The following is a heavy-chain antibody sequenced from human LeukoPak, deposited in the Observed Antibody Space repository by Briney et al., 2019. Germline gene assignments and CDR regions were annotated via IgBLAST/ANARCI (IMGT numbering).Heavy chain of an antibody. Sequence: SVKVSCKASGGTLSSYALNWVRQAPGQGLEWIGRIIPIFAIVNYAQNFQGRVTITADKSTNTAYMELSSLRFEVTAFYYCARADSSGYSLDENFDYWGQGTLVTVSS. CDR1: GGTLSSYA. V-gene: IGHV1-69*04. J-gene: IGHJ4*02. D-gene: IGHD3-22*01. CDR3: ARADSSGYSLDENFDY. CDR2: IIPIFAIV.